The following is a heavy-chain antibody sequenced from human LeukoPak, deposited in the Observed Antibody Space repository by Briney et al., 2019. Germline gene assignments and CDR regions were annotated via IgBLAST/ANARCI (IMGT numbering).Heavy chain of an antibody. CDR2: IIPILGTA. D-gene: IGHD4-11*01. J-gene: IGHJ5*02. V-gene: IGHV1-69*01. CDR1: GGTFSSYA. Sequence: GASVKVSCKASGGTFSSYAISWVRQAPGQGLEWMGGIIPILGTANYAQKFQGRVTITADESTSTAYMELSSLRSEDTAVYYCAREMHYSNYDWFDPWGQGTLVTVSS. CDR3: AREMHYSNYDWFDP.